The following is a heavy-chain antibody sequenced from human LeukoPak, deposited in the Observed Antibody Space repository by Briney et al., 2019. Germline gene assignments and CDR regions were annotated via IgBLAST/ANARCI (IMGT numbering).Heavy chain of an antibody. Sequence: ASVKVSFKAAGYTFTNYYMHWVRQAPGQGLEWMGIINPSGGSTSFAQKFQGRVIMTRDTSTSTVYMELSSLRSEDTAVYYCARDNSMHERGWWFDPWGQGTLVTVSS. CDR3: ARDNSMHERGWWFDP. CDR1: GYTFTNYY. CDR2: INPSGGST. D-gene: IGHD4-23*01. J-gene: IGHJ5*02. V-gene: IGHV1-46*01.